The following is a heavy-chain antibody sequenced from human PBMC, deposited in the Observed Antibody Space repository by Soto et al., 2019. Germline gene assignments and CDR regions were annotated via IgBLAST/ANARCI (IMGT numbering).Heavy chain of an antibody. V-gene: IGHV3-23*01. Sequence: GGSLRLSCAASGFTFSSYAISWVRQAPGKGLEWVSGISGSGDSTYYADSVKGRFTISRDNSKNTLYLQMNSLRADDTAVYYCAKDLRGPEAGTWYFDLWGRGTLVTAPQ. CDR3: AKDLRGPEAGTWYFDL. J-gene: IGHJ2*01. CDR1: GFTFSSYA. CDR2: ISGSGDST. D-gene: IGHD6-13*01.